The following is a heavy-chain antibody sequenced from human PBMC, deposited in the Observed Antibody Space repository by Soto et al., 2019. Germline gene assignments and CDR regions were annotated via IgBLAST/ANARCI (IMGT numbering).Heavy chain of an antibody. CDR1: GGSISSYY. CDR3: ARSQQPLFDP. J-gene: IGHJ5*02. CDR2: IYYSGST. Sequence: SETLSLTCTVSGGSISSYYWSWIRQPPGKGLEWIGYIYYSGSTNYNPSLKSRVTISVDTSKNQFSLKLSSVTAADTAVYYCARSQQPLFDPWGQGTLVTVSS. V-gene: IGHV4-59*08. D-gene: IGHD6-13*01.